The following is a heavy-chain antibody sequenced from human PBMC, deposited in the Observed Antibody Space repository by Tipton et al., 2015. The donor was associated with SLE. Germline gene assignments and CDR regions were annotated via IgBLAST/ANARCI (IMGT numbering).Heavy chain of an antibody. J-gene: IGHJ4*02. CDR2: IYYSGNT. CDR3: TRDPYYYDSSGSPYSY. CDR1: GPSISSNGHW. D-gene: IGHD3-22*01. Sequence: TLSLTCTVSGPSISSNGHWWGWIRQPPGKGLEWIGTIYYSGNTFYNPSPKSRVTISVDTSKNQFSLKLNSVTAADTAVYYCTRDPYYYDSSGSPYSYWGQGTLVTVSS. V-gene: IGHV4-39*07.